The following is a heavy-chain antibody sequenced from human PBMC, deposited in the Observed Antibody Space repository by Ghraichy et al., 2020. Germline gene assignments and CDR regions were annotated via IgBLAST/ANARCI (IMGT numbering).Heavy chain of an antibody. J-gene: IGHJ6*02. Sequence: LSLTCVGSGFNFGSYSMNWVRQSPGKRLEWVSYITSSSSFKSYADSVKGRFTISRDNAQNSLSLQMNSLTDEDTGVYYCARGSTVVRFYYYDGMDVWGQGTTVTVSS. CDR2: ITSSSSFK. D-gene: IGHD4-23*01. V-gene: IGHV3-48*02. CDR1: GFNFGSYS. CDR3: ARGSTVVRFYYYDGMDV.